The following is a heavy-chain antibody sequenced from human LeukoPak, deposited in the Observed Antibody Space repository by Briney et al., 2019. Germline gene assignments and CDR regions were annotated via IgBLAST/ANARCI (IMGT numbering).Heavy chain of an antibody. CDR3: AKDIFSPDLAHSYGYD. Sequence: GGSLRLSCAASGFTFDDYAMHWVRQAPGKGLEWVSGISWNSGSMDYGDSVKGRFSISRDNARNILYLQMNSLRPEDTALYYCAKDIFSPDLAHSYGYDWGQGTLVSVSS. V-gene: IGHV3-9*01. J-gene: IGHJ4*02. D-gene: IGHD5-18*01. CDR2: ISWNSGSM. CDR1: GFTFDDYA.